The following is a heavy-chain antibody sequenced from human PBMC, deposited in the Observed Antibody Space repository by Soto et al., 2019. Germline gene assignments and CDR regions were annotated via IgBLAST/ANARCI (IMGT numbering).Heavy chain of an antibody. Sequence: QVQLVQSGAEVKKPGSSVKVSCKASGGTFSSYTISWVRQAPGQGLEWMGRIIPILGIANYAQKFQGRVTITADKSTGTAYMELSSLRSEDTAVYYCARSGHGVVPAATQQYYFDYWGQGTLVTVSS. D-gene: IGHD2-2*01. CDR2: IIPILGIA. V-gene: IGHV1-69*02. CDR3: ARSGHGVVPAATQQYYFDY. CDR1: GGTFSSYT. J-gene: IGHJ4*02.